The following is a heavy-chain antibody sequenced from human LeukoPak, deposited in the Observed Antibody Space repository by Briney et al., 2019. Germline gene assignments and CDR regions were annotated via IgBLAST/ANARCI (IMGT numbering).Heavy chain of an antibody. V-gene: IGHV3-23*01. Sequence: GTLTPPCAASGFPFINYSMSWVRQAPGKGLGWVSAICGSGGTTYYADSMKGPFTISRDNSKNTLYLQMNSLRAEDTAVYYCAKDRVGATLYFDYWGQGTLVTVSS. CDR3: AKDRVGATLYFDY. CDR1: GFPFINYS. J-gene: IGHJ4*02. CDR2: ICGSGGTT. D-gene: IGHD1-26*01.